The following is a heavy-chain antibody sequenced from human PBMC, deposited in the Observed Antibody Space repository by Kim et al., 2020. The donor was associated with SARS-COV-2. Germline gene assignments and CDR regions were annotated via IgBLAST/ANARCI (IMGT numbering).Heavy chain of an antibody. J-gene: IGHJ6*02. Sequence: SVKVSCKASGGTFSSYAISWVRQAPGQGLEWMGRIIPILGIANYAQKFQGRVTITADKSTSTAYMELSSLRSEDTAVYYCARDPYYDILTGYYYYGMDVWGQGTTVTVSS. CDR1: GGTFSSYA. D-gene: IGHD3-9*01. CDR3: ARDPYYDILTGYYYYGMDV. CDR2: IIPILGIA. V-gene: IGHV1-69*04.